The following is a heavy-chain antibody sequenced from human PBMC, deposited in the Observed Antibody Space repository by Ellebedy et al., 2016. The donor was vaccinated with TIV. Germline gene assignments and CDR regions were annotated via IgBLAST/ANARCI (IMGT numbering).Heavy chain of an antibody. J-gene: IGHJ5*02. CDR1: GGPTSTYY. CDR2: VYYSGSP. CDR3: ARGFLSKWLDP. V-gene: IGHV4-59*01. Sequence: MPSETLSLTCTVSGGPTSTYYWTWIRQPPGKGLEWIGNVYYSGSPNSTPSLKSPVTISLDTSKKQFSLKLDSVTAADTAVYYCARGFLSKWLDPWGRGILVTVAS.